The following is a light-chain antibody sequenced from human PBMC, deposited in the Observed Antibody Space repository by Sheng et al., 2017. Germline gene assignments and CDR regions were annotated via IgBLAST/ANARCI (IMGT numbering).Light chain of an antibody. Sequence: IQLTQSPSSLSASLGDRVTLTCRASQNIGTALAWYQQKPGEAPKVLIYKASTLERGVPSRFSGSGSGTEFTLAISSLQPVDFATYYCQQYNDYVWTFGQGTNVDIK. CDR1: QNIGTA. CDR3: QQYNDYVWT. CDR2: KAS. V-gene: IGKV1-5*03. J-gene: IGKJ1*01.